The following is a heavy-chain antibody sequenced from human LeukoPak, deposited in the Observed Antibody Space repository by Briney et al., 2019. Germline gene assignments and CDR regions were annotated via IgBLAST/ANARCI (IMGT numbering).Heavy chain of an antibody. CDR1: GDSVSSNSAA. Sequence: SQTLSLTCAISGDSVSSNSAAWNWIRQSPSRGLEWLGRTYYRSKWYNDYAVSVKSRITINPDTSKNQFSLQLNSVTPEDTAVYYCARGIWIPPLNYYYYGMDVWGQGTTVTVSS. CDR3: ARGIWIPPLNYYYYGMDV. D-gene: IGHD1-14*01. J-gene: IGHJ6*02. CDR2: TYYRSKWYN. V-gene: IGHV6-1*01.